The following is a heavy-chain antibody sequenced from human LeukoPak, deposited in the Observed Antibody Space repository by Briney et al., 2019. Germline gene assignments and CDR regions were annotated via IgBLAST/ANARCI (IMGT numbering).Heavy chain of an antibody. D-gene: IGHD3-10*01. Sequence: SETLSLTCTVSGGSISSSPYYWGWIRQHPGKGLEWIGYIYYSGSTYYNPSLKSRVTISVDTSKNQFSLKLSSVTAADTAVYYCARGGLREMISGAFDIWGQGTMVTVSS. CDR1: GGSISSSPYY. J-gene: IGHJ3*02. V-gene: IGHV4-31*03. CDR2: IYYSGST. CDR3: ARGGLREMISGAFDI.